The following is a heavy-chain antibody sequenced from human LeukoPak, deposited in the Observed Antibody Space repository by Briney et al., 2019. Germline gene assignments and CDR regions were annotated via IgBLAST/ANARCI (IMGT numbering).Heavy chain of an antibody. V-gene: IGHV3-9*01. CDR1: GFTFDNYA. Sequence: GGSLRLSCAASGFTFDNYAMHWVRQAPGKGLEWVSGIDWDSGSVGYADSVKGRFTISRDNVKNSLSLQMNGLRAEDTALYFCVKDRKSRDLDSLDIWGQGTMVTVSS. CDR3: VKDRKSRDLDSLDI. D-gene: IGHD5-24*01. J-gene: IGHJ3*02. CDR2: IDWDSGSV.